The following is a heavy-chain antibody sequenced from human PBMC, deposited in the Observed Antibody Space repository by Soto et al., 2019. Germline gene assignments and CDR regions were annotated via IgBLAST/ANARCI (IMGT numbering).Heavy chain of an antibody. V-gene: IGHV1-46*01. CDR3: AREENCSDGICYSEYFQR. J-gene: IGHJ1*01. Sequence: ASVKVSCKASGYIFTAYSMHWVRQAPGQGLEWMGVVNPSGGSTNYAQKFQGRITMTRGTSTSTVYMDLSSLTSEDMAVYYCAREENCSDGICYSEYFQRWGQGTLVTVSS. CDR2: VNPSGGST. CDR1: GYIFTAYS. D-gene: IGHD2-15*01.